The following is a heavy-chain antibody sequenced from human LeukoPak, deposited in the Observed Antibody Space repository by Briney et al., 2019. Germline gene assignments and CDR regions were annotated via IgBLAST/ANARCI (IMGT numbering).Heavy chain of an antibody. Sequence: ASVKVSCKASGYTFTSYYMHWVRQAPGQGLEWMGIINPSGGSTSYVQKFQGRVTMTRDTSTSTVYMELSSLRSEDTAVYYCARDDHSGSYRSGYYFDYWGQGTLVTVSS. D-gene: IGHD1-26*01. CDR1: GYTFTSYY. CDR3: ARDDHSGSYRSGYYFDY. V-gene: IGHV1-46*03. J-gene: IGHJ4*02. CDR2: INPSGGST.